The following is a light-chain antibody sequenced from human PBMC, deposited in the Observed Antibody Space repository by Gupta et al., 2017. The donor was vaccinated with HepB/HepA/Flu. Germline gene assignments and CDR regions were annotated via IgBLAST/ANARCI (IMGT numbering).Light chain of an antibody. J-gene: IGLJ3*02. CDR1: SYNLGINP. CDR3: AAGDDRGDVWV. CDR2: SSD. V-gene: IGLV1-44*01. Sequence: QSALTQPPSASGTPGQRITISCSTGSYNLGINPVSWYHQLPGTAPKLLIYSSDKRHSGVPDRFSASKSGTSAALASSGLQAEEEADYYCAAGDDRGDVWVFGGGTKLTVL.